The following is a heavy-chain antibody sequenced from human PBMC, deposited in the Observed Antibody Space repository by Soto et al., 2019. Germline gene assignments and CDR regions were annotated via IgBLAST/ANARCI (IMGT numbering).Heavy chain of an antibody. Sequence: EVQLVESGGGLVQPGGSLRLSCAASGFTFSSYWMTWVRQAPGKGLEWVANIKQDGSEKYYVDSVKGRFTISRDNAKNSLYLQMNSLRAEDTAVYYWAGVGRSSGSLGYWGQGTLVTVSS. V-gene: IGHV3-7*01. D-gene: IGHD6-19*01. J-gene: IGHJ4*02. CDR3: AGVGRSSGSLGY. CDR1: GFTFSSYW. CDR2: IKQDGSEK.